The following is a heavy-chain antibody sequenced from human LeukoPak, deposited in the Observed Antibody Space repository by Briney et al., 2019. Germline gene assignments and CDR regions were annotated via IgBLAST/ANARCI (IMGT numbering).Heavy chain of an antibody. CDR2: ISAYNGNT. D-gene: IGHD3-22*01. CDR3: AREVPYDSSFYYQPFDY. CDR1: GYTFTSYG. Sequence: VKVSCKASGYTFTSYGIGWVRQAPGQGLEWMGWISAYNGNTNYAQKLQGRVTMTTDTSTSTAYMNLRSLRSDDTAVYYCAREVPYDSSFYYQPFDYWGQGTLVTVSS. J-gene: IGHJ4*02. V-gene: IGHV1-18*01.